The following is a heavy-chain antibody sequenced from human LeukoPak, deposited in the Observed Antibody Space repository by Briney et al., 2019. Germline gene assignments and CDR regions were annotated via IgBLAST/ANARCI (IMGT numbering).Heavy chain of an antibody. Sequence: GGSLRLSCAASGFTFSSYSMDWVRQAPGKGLEWVSYISSSSTTIYYADSVKGRFTISRDNAKNSLYLQINSLRDEDTAVYYCARDAQHLVDLYYYYYYMDVWGKGTTVTVSS. CDR3: ARDAQHLVDLYYYYYYMDV. J-gene: IGHJ6*03. CDR1: GFTFSSYS. CDR2: ISSSSTTI. D-gene: IGHD6-13*01. V-gene: IGHV3-48*02.